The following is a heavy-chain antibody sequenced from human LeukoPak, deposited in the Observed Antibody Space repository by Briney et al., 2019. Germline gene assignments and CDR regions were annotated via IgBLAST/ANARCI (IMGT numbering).Heavy chain of an antibody. D-gene: IGHD3-16*01. Sequence: GESLKISCKGSGYSFTSYWIGWVRQMPGKGLEWMGIIYPGDSDTRYSPSFQGQVTISADKSISTAYLQWSSLKAPDTAMYYCARGIMITFGGVTLDYWGQGTLVTVSS. CDR3: ARGIMITFGGVTLDY. J-gene: IGHJ4*02. V-gene: IGHV5-51*01. CDR2: IYPGDSDT. CDR1: GYSFTSYW.